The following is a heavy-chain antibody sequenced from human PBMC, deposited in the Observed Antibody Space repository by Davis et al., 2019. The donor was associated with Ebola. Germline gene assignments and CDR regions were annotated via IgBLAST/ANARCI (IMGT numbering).Heavy chain of an antibody. CDR1: GFTFSNYA. CDR3: AKSGLSFGVVKYHYGMDV. CDR2: ITYGGGST. J-gene: IGHJ6*04. V-gene: IGHV3-23*01. D-gene: IGHD3-3*01. Sequence: GESLKISCTASGFTFSNYAMSWVRQTPGKGLEWVSTITYGGGSTYYADSVKGRFTISRDNSKNTLFLQMNSLRADDAAVYYCAKSGLSFGVVKYHYGMDVWGKGTTVTVSS.